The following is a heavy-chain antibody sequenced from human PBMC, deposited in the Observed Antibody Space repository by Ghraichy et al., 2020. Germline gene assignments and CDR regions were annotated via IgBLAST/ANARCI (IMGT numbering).Heavy chain of an antibody. CDR1: GFSFNTYI. Sequence: GGSLRLSCAASGFSFNTYIIHWVRQAPGKGLEWVSSISSSGDFRYYAASVKGRFTISRDYAKNSVSLEMDSLRVEDTALYYCARVVGIAPSGALDFWGQGNLVTVAS. V-gene: IGHV3-21*01. CDR3: ARVVGIAPSGALDF. J-gene: IGHJ4*02. D-gene: IGHD2-21*01. CDR2: ISSSGDFR.